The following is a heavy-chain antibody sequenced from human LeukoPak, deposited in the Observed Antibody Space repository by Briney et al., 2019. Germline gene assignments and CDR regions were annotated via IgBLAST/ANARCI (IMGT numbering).Heavy chain of an antibody. CDR1: GGSISSYY. CDR3: ARGGFGELLFYYYMDV. D-gene: IGHD3-10*01. CDR2: IYYSGST. Sequence: SETLSLTCTVSGGSISSYYWSWIRQPPGKGLEWIGYIYYSGSTNYNPSLKSRVTISVDTSKNQFSPKLSSVTAADTAVYYCARGGFGELLFYYYMDVWGKGTTVTVSS. V-gene: IGHV4-59*01. J-gene: IGHJ6*03.